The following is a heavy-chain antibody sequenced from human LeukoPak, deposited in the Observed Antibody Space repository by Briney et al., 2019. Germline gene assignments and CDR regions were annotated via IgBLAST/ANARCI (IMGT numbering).Heavy chain of an antibody. D-gene: IGHD3-16*02. CDR3: ARTLIGGPHDH. CDR1: GYTFTDYY. J-gene: IGHJ4*02. Sequence: ASVKVSCTASGYTFTDYYMYWVRQAPGQGLEWMGWTNLNSGDTHYAQKFQGRVTTTRDTSIATAYMELSSLTSDDTAVYYCARTLIGGPHDHWGQGTLVTVSS. CDR2: TNLNSGDT. V-gene: IGHV1-2*02.